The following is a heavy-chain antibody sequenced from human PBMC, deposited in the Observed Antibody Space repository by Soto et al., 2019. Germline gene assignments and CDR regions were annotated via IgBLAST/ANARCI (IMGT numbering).Heavy chain of an antibody. J-gene: IGHJ4*02. CDR3: ASPRGLADSGCFAY. D-gene: IGHD6-19*01. CDR2: VIPVLGVA. CDR1: GGSFSSYS. Sequence: QVQLVQSGAEVKRPGSTVKVSCKSSGGSFSSYSVTWVRQAPGQGLEWMGRVIPVLGVADNSQMFQGRVTFAAYESTRTPYMDLSSLRCEATAVYYCASPRGLADSGCFAYWGQGTLVTVSS. V-gene: IGHV1-69*02.